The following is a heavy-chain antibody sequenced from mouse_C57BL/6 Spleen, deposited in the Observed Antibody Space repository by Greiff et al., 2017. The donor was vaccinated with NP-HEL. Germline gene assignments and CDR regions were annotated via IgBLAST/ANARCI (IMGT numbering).Heavy chain of an antibody. CDR2: IDPSDSYT. CDR3: ARRGDYKDY. D-gene: IGHD2-12*01. J-gene: IGHJ4*01. Sequence: QVQLQQPGAELVRPGTSVKLSCKASGYTFTSYWMHWVKQRPGQGLEWIGVIDPSDSYTNYNQKFKGKATLTVDTSSSTAYMQLSSLTSEDSAVYYCARRGDYKDYWGQGTSVTVSS. CDR1: GYTFTSYW. V-gene: IGHV1-59*01.